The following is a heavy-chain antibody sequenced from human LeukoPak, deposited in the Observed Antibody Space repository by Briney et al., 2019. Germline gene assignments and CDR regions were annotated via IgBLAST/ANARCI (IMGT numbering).Heavy chain of an antibody. CDR3: ARDGGWLQYIDY. V-gene: IGHV3-21*01. J-gene: IGHJ4*02. CDR1: GFSFTTYS. CDR2: ISSSNSFV. Sequence: GGSLRLSCAASGFSFTTYSMNWVRQAPGKGLEWVSSISSSNSFVYYADSVKGRFTISRDNAKNSLYLQMNSLRAEDTAVYYCARDGGWLQYIDYWGQGTLVTVSS. D-gene: IGHD5-24*01.